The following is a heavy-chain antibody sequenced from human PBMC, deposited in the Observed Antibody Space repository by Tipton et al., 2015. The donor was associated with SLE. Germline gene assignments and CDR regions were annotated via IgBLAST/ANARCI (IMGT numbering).Heavy chain of an antibody. J-gene: IGHJ4*02. Sequence: LRLSCTVSGGSLSGDTYYWSWIRQPAGEGLEWIGRIFTSGNTNYNPSLKSRVTISVDTSKNQFSLKLTSVTAADTAVYYCARVLDVLDYWGQGTLVTVSS. D-gene: IGHD6-6*01. CDR1: GGSLSGDTYY. CDR2: IFTSGNT. CDR3: ARVLDVLDY. V-gene: IGHV4-61*02.